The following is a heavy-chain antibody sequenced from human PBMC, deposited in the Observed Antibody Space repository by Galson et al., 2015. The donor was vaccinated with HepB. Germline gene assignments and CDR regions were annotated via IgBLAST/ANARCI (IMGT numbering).Heavy chain of an antibody. J-gene: IGHJ5*02. Sequence: SVKVSCKASGSTLTSTGTGWGRQAPGQGLEGVGWTGPYNGNTNYAQKLQGRVTMTTDTSTSTAYMELRSLRSDDTAVYYCARGSPQWLEGNWFDPWGQGTLVTVSS. D-gene: IGHD6-19*01. CDR2: TGPYNGNT. V-gene: IGHV1-18*04. CDR3: ARGSPQWLEGNWFDP. CDR1: GSTLTSTG.